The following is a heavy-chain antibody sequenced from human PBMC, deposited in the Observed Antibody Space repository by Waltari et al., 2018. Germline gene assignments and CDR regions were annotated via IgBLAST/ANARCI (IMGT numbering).Heavy chain of an antibody. CDR1: GGSISSGGYY. V-gene: IGHV4-31*03. CDR3: ARDNWRITNWFDP. CDR2: IYHSGWT. J-gene: IGHJ5*02. D-gene: IGHD3-16*01. Sequence: QVQLQESGPGLVKPSQTLSLTCTVSGGSISSGGYYWSWIRQHPGKVLEWIGYIYHSGWTEYTPSLKSRVTISVDTSKNQFSLKLRSVTAADTAVYYCARDNWRITNWFDPWGQGTLVTVSS.